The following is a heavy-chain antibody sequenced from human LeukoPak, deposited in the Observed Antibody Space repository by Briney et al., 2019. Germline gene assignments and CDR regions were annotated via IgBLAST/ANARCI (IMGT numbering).Heavy chain of an antibody. CDR3: ARDQGGYCSSASCWGYGMDV. J-gene: IGHJ6*02. CDR2: ISYDGSNK. D-gene: IGHD2-2*01. CDR1: GFTFSSYG. Sequence: GRSLRLSCAASGFTFSSYGMHWVRQAPGKGLEWVAVISYDGSNKYYADSVKGRFTISRDNSKNTLYLQMNSLRAEDTTVYYCARDQGGYCSSASCWGYGMDVWGQGTTVTVSS. V-gene: IGHV3-30*03.